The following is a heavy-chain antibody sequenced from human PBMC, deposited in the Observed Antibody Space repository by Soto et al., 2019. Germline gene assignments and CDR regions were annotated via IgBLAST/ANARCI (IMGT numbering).Heavy chain of an antibody. V-gene: IGHV4-59*12. Sequence: TLSLTCTVSGGSISSYYWSWIRQPPGKGLEWIGYIYCSGSTNYNPSLKSRVTISVDTSKNQSSLKLSSLTAADTAVYYCAREDYYDSSGYYYLRWFDPWGQGTLVTVSS. CDR2: IYCSGST. D-gene: IGHD3-22*01. CDR1: GGSISSYY. CDR3: AREDYYDSSGYYYLRWFDP. J-gene: IGHJ5*02.